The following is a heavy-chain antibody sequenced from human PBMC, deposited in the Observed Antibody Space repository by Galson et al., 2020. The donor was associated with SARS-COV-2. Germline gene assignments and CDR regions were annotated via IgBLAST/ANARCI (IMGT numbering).Heavy chain of an antibody. CDR1: GYLFSNYW. CDR3: GTFANTYSHAFDH. V-gene: IGHV5-51*01. J-gene: IGHJ4*02. Sequence: GESLKISCKGSGYLFSNYWIGWVRHMPGKGLEWMGFIFPSDSDTRYSPSFQGQVTISADKSISTAYLQWSSLKASDTALYFCGTFANTYSHAFDHWGQGPLVTVSS. D-gene: IGHD5-12*01. CDR2: IFPSDSDT.